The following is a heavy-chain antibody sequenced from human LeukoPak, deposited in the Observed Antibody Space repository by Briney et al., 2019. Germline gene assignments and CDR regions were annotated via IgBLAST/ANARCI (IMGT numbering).Heavy chain of an antibody. D-gene: IGHD6-13*01. CDR1: GGTFSSYA. V-gene: IGHV1-69*06. Sequence: SVKVSCKASGGTFSSYAISWVRQAPGQGLEWMGGIIPIVGTANYAQKFQGRVTITADKSTSTAYMELSSLRSEDTAVYYCARSSIIAAAGPYYFDYWGRGTLVTVSS. J-gene: IGHJ4*02. CDR3: ARSSIIAAAGPYYFDY. CDR2: IIPIVGTA.